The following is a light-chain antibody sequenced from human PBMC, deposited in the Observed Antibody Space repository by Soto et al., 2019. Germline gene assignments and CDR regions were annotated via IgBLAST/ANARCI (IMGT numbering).Light chain of an antibody. J-gene: IGKJ2*01. Sequence: EIVLTQSPGTLSLSPGERATLSCRASQSVSSSYLAWYQQKPGQAPRLLIYDASSRATGIPDRFSGSGSGTDFTLTISRLAPEDFAVCYCQQYGSSSYTFGQGPKLEIK. V-gene: IGKV3-20*01. CDR2: DAS. CDR1: QSVSSSY. CDR3: QQYGSSSYT.